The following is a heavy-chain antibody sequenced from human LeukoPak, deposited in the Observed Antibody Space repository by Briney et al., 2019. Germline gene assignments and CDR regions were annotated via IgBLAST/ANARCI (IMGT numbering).Heavy chain of an antibody. CDR3: ARRDCSGGSCYFQP. D-gene: IGHD2-15*01. J-gene: IGHJ1*01. CDR1: GGSVSSSSHY. V-gene: IGHV4-39*01. Sequence: SETLSLTCTVSGGSVSSSSHYWNWIRQPPGKGLEWIGSIYYSGSTNYNPSLQSRVTISVDTSKNQFSLRLSSVTAADTAMYYGARRDCSGGSCYFQPWGQGTLVTVSS. CDR2: IYYSGST.